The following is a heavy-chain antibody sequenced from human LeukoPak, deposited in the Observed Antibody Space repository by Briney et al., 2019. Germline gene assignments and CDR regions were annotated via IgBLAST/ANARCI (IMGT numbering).Heavy chain of an antibody. CDR3: ARGGYYGSGSPCDY. Sequence: ASVKVSLTAAGYTFTTYDINWVRQAPGQGLEWMGWMNPNSGNTGYAQKFQGRVTMTRDTSTSTVYMELSSLRSEDTAVYYCARGGYYGSGSPCDYWGQGTLVTGSS. V-gene: IGHV1-8*01. D-gene: IGHD3-10*01. CDR1: GYTFTTYD. J-gene: IGHJ4*02. CDR2: MNPNSGNT.